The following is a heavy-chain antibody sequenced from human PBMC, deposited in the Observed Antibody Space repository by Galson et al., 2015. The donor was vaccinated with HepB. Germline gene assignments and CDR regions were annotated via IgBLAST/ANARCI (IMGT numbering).Heavy chain of an antibody. CDR1: GYTLNELS. D-gene: IGHD1-14*01. Sequence: SVKVSCKVSGYTLNELSIHWVRQAPGKGLEWMGGFDPEIHKTIYTQNFQGRVTMTEDTSTDTAYMVLSSLRSEDTAVYYCATPPVVDGFYYFDYWGQGTLVTVSS. CDR2: FDPEIHKT. CDR3: ATPPVVDGFYYFDY. V-gene: IGHV1-24*01. J-gene: IGHJ4*02.